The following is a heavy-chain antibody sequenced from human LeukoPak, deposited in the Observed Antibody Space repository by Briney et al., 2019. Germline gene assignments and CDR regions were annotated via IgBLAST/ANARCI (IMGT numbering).Heavy chain of an antibody. Sequence: GASVKVSCKASGYTFTGYYMHWVRQAPGKGLEWMGGFDPEDGETIYAQKFQGRVTMTEDTSTDTAYMELSSLRSEDTAVYYCATFLPSGSYVESFDYWGQGTLVTVSS. CDR2: FDPEDGET. CDR3: ATFLPSGSYVESFDY. J-gene: IGHJ4*02. V-gene: IGHV1-24*01. CDR1: GYTFTGYY. D-gene: IGHD3-10*01.